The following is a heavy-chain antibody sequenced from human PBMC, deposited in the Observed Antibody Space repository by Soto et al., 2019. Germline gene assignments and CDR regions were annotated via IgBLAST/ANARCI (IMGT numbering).Heavy chain of an antibody. CDR3: ARQGTTVSYYYYYMDV. CDR1: GGSISSSSYY. CDR2: IYYSGST. D-gene: IGHD4-4*01. Sequence: SETLSLTCTVSGGSISSSSYYWGWIRQPPGKGLEWIGNIYYSGSTYYNPSLKSRVTISVDTSKTQFSLKLSSVTAADTAVYYCARQGTTVSYYYYYMDVWGKGTTVTVSS. J-gene: IGHJ6*03. V-gene: IGHV4-39*01.